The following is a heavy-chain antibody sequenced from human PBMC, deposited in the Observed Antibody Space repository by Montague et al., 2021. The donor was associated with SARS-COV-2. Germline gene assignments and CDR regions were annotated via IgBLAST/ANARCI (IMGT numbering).Heavy chain of an antibody. CDR3: ARSPSYYYDSSGCFDY. Sequence: SRILSCSASGFTFSSYSMNWVRQAPGKGLEWVSSISSSSSYIYYADSVKGRFTISRDNAKNSLYLQMNSLRAEDTAVYYCARSPSYYYDSSGCFDYWGQGTLVTVSS. J-gene: IGHJ4*02. D-gene: IGHD3-22*01. CDR1: GFTFSSYS. V-gene: IGHV3-21*01. CDR2: ISSSSSYI.